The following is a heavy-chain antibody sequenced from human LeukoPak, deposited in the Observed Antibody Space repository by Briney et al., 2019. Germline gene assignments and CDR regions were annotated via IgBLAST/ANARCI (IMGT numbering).Heavy chain of an antibody. CDR3: ARGSNYDNYFYMDF. CDR1: GYTFTGYY. J-gene: IGHJ6*03. Sequence: ASVKVSCKASGYTFTGYYMNWVRQAPGQGLEWMGWINPNSGVTNYAQKFQGRVTMTRDTSISTAYMELTRLRSDDTAVYFCARGSNYDNYFYMDFWGKGPKVTVSS. CDR2: INPNSGVT. V-gene: IGHV1-2*02.